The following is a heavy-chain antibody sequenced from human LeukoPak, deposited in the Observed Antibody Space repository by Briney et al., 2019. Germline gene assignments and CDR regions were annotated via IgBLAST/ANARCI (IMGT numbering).Heavy chain of an antibody. CDR2: ISAYNGNT. CDR3: ARARQDYPYYMDV. V-gene: IGHV1-18*01. Sequence: GASVKVSCKASGYTFTSYGISWVRQAPGQGLEWMGWISAYNGNTNYAQKLQGRVTMTTDTSTSTAHMELRSLRSDDTAVYYCARARQDYPYYMDVWGKGTTVTISS. D-gene: IGHD3-16*01. CDR1: GYTFTSYG. J-gene: IGHJ6*03.